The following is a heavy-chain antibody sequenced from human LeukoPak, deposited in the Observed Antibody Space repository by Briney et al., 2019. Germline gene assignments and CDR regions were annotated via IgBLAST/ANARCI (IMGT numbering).Heavy chain of an antibody. CDR2: ISGSGGST. CDR1: GFTFISYS. D-gene: IGHD2/OR15-2a*01. J-gene: IGHJ4*02. CDR3: ARDRGTTVRVFDY. V-gene: IGHV3-23*01. Sequence: GGSLRLSCAASGFTFISYSMNWGRQAPGEGLEGVSAISGSGGSTYYADSVKGRFTISRDNSKNTLYLQMNSLRAEDTAVYYCARDRGTTVRVFDYWGQGTLVTVSS.